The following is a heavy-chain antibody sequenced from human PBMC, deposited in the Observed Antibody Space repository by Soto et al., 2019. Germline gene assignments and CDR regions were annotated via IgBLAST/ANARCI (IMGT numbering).Heavy chain of an antibody. D-gene: IGHD3-22*01. CDR1: GFTFSSYA. Sequence: GSLRLSCAASGFTFSSYAMHWVRQAPGKGLKWVAVISYDGSNKYYADSVKGRFTISRDNSKNTLYLQMNSLRAEDTAVYYCARDSYYYDSSGYFDYWGQGT. CDR3: ARDSYYYDSSGYFDY. CDR2: ISYDGSNK. J-gene: IGHJ4*02. V-gene: IGHV3-30-3*01.